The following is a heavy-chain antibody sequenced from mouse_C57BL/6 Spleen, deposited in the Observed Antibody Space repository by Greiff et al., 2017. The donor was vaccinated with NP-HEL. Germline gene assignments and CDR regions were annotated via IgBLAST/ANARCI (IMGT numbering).Heavy chain of an antibody. J-gene: IGHJ3*01. CDR1: GYTFTSYW. CDR2: IHPSDSDT. V-gene: IGHV1-74*01. CDR3: AIEAGWLPFAY. Sequence: QVQLQQPGAELVKPGASVKVSCKASGYTFTSYWMHWVKQRPGQGLEWIGRIHPSDSDTNYNQKFKGKATLTVDKSSSTAYMQLSSLTSEDSAVYYCAIEAGWLPFAYWGQGTLVTVSA. D-gene: IGHD2-3*01.